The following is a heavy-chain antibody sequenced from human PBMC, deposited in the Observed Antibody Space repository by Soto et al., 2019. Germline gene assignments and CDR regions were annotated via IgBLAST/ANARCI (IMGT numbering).Heavy chain of an antibody. J-gene: IGHJ4*02. CDR1: GYTFTSYG. Sequence: ASVKVSCKASGYTFTSYGISWVRQAPGQGLEWMGWISAYNGNTNYAQKLQGRVTMTTDKSTSTAYMERRSLRSDDTAVYYCARDRDWNYETGDFDYWGQGTLVTVSS. CDR2: ISAYNGNT. D-gene: IGHD1-7*01. V-gene: IGHV1-18*01. CDR3: ARDRDWNYETGDFDY.